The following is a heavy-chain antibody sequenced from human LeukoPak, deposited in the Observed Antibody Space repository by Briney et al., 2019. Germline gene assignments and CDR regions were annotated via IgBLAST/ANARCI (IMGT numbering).Heavy chain of an antibody. CDR1: GFTFSTYV. J-gene: IGHJ4*02. D-gene: IGHD6-19*01. Sequence: PGRSLTLSCVASGFTFSTYVMQWFRQAPGKGLEWVAAISRDGRDKYHADSVTGRFAISRDNSRDTVYLQMDSLRADDTAVYYCVREGYSSGRSGAFDYWGQGAQVTVDS. CDR2: ISRDGRDK. V-gene: IGHV3-30*09. CDR3: VREGYSSGRSGAFDY.